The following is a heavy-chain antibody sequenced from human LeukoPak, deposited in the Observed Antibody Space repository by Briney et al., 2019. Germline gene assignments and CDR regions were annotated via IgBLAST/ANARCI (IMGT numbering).Heavy chain of an antibody. Sequence: GGSLRLSCAASGFTVSSNYMSWVRQAPGKGLEWVSVIYSGGSTYYADSVKGRFTISRDNSKNTLYLQMNSLRAEDTAVYYRARALRYSSGSYYFDYWGQGTLVTVSS. V-gene: IGHV3-53*01. CDR2: IYSGGST. J-gene: IGHJ4*02. CDR1: GFTVSSNY. D-gene: IGHD6-19*01. CDR3: ARALRYSSGSYYFDY.